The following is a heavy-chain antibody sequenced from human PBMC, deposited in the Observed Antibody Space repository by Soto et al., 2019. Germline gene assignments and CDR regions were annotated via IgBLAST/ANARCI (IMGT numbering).Heavy chain of an antibody. CDR3: ANGKSYYDFWSGYYHYWDYYGMDV. J-gene: IGHJ6*02. V-gene: IGHV3-30*18. D-gene: IGHD3-3*01. Sequence: QPGGSLRLSCAASGFTFSSYGMHWVRQAPGKGLEWVAVISYDGSNKCYADSVKGRFTISRDNSKNTLYLQMNSLRAEDAAVYYCANGKSYYDFWSGYYHYWDYYGMDVWGQGTTVTVSS. CDR2: ISYDGSNK. CDR1: GFTFSSYG.